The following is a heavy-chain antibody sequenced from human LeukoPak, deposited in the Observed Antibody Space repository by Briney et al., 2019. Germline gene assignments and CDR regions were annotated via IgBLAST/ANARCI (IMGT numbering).Heavy chain of an antibody. CDR2: ISSSSSTI. V-gene: IGHV3-48*01. CDR1: GFTFSSYS. J-gene: IGHJ6*02. Sequence: GGSLRLSCAASGFTFSSYSMNWVRQAPGKGLEWVSYISSSSSTIYYADSVKGRFTISRDNAKNSLYLQMNSLRAEDTALYYCAKGILTVVYYGMDVWGQGTTVTVSS. CDR3: AKGILTVVYYGMDV. D-gene: IGHD3-9*01.